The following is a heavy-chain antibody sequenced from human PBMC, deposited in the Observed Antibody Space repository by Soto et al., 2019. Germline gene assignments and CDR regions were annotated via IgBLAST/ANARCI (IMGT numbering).Heavy chain of an antibody. Sequence: QVQLVQSGAEVKKPGASVKVSCKASGYTFTGYYMHWVRQAPGQGLEWMGWINPNSGGTNYAQKFQGWATMTRDTSISTAYMELSRLRSDDTAVYYCARSAVAATGWFDPWGQGTLVTVSS. D-gene: IGHD6-19*01. CDR2: INPNSGGT. J-gene: IGHJ5*02. CDR3: ARSAVAATGWFDP. CDR1: GYTFTGYY. V-gene: IGHV1-2*04.